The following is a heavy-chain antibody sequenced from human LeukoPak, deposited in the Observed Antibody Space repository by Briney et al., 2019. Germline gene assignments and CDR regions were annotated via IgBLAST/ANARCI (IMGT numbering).Heavy chain of an antibody. CDR3: ARALLRPINSKGAFDI. CDR1: GFTFSSYG. V-gene: IGHV3-30*03. CDR2: ISYDGSNK. D-gene: IGHD3-3*01. Sequence: GGSLRLSCAASGFTFSSYGMHWVRQAPGKGLEWEAVISYDGSNKYYADSMKGRFTISRDNSKNTLYLQMNSLRAEDTAVYYCARALLRPINSKGAFDIWGQGTMVTVSS. J-gene: IGHJ3*02.